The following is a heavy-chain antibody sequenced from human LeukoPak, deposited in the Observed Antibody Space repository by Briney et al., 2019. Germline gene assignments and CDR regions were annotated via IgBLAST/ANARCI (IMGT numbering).Heavy chain of an antibody. Sequence: GRSLRLSCAGSGFTFSDFWMGWVRQAPGKRLELVANMNQDGSEHYYADSVKGRFTVSRTNAKNSLYLQMDRLRAEDAAIYYCTRDKSRGPTPLDYWGQGTLVTVSS. CDR1: GFTFSDFW. CDR2: MNQDGSEH. V-gene: IGHV3-7*05. CDR3: TRDKSRGPTPLDY. D-gene: IGHD3-10*01. J-gene: IGHJ4*02.